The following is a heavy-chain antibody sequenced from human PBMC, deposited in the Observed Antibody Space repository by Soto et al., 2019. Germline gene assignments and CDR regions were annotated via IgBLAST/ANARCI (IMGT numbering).Heavy chain of an antibody. V-gene: IGHV3-30-3*01. CDR2: VTSDGSNK. Sequence: PGGSLRLSCAASGITFSTYALHWVRQAPGKGLEWVATVTSDGSNKYHADSVEGRFTISRDDSKNTLYLQLNSLRAEDKAVYYCGRITLKISLDTFGFWSQVTMFTASS. D-gene: IGHD3-22*01. J-gene: IGHJ3*01. CDR1: GITFSTYA. CDR3: GRITLKISLDTFGF.